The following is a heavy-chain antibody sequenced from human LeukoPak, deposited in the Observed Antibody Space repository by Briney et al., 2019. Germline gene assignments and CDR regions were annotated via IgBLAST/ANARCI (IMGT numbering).Heavy chain of an antibody. J-gene: IGHJ4*02. Sequence: SETLSLTCTASGGSISSYYWSWIRQPAGKGLEWIGRIYTSGSANYYPSLKSRVTMSLDTSKNQFSLKLSSVTAADTAVYYCARSANTIFSRGPDFDYWGQGTLVTVSS. CDR2: IYTSGSA. V-gene: IGHV4-4*07. CDR3: ARSANTIFSRGPDFDY. D-gene: IGHD3-3*01. CDR1: GGSISSYY.